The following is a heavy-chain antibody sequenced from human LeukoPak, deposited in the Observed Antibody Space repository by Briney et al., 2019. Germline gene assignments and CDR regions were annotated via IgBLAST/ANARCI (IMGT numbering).Heavy chain of an antibody. CDR3: ATHRGDS. CDR1: GYTFTSYY. Sequence: ASVRVSCKASGYTFTSYYIHWVRQAPGQGLEWMGWINPNSGDTKYAQKFQGSVTMTRDTSINTAYMELSRLRSDDTAIYYCATHRGDSWGQGTLVTVSS. CDR2: INPNSGDT. J-gene: IGHJ5*02. V-gene: IGHV1-2*02. D-gene: IGHD2-21*01.